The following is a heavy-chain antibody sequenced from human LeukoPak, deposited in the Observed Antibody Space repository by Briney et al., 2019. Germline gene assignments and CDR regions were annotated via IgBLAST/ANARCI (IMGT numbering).Heavy chain of an antibody. J-gene: IGHJ4*02. CDR2: IYYSGST. CDR3: VRKDGDY. Sequence: SETLSLTCTVSGGSIIISSYYWGWIRQPPGKGLEWIGSIYYSGSTYYNPSLKSRVTISVDTSKNQLYLNLRYVTAADTAIYYCVRKDGDYWGQGTLVTVSS. V-gene: IGHV4-39*07. CDR1: GGSIIISSYY.